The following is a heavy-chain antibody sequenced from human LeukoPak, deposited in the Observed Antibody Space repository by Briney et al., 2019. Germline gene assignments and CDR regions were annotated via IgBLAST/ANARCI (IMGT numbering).Heavy chain of an antibody. CDR3: ARCQRVGAVAAPNFDY. V-gene: IGHV1-8*03. Sequence: ASVKVSCKASGYTFTSYDINWVRQATGQGLEWMGWMNPNSGNTGYAQKFQGRVTITRNTSISTAYMELSSLRSEDTAVYYCARCQRVGAVAAPNFDYWGQGTLVTVSS. J-gene: IGHJ4*02. CDR2: MNPNSGNT. D-gene: IGHD6-19*01. CDR1: GYTFTSYD.